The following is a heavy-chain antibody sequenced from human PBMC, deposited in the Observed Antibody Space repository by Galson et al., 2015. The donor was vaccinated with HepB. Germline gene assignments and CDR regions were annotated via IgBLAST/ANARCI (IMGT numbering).Heavy chain of an antibody. D-gene: IGHD2-2*01. V-gene: IGHV1-69*04. J-gene: IGHJ5*02. Sequence: SVKVSCKASGGTFSSYAISWVRQAPGQGLEWMGRIIPILGIANYAQKFQGRVTITADKSTSTAYMELSSLRSEDTAVYYCARTCSSTSCYSGWFDPWGQGTLVTVSS. CDR1: GGTFSSYA. CDR3: ARTCSSTSCYSGWFDP. CDR2: IIPILGIA.